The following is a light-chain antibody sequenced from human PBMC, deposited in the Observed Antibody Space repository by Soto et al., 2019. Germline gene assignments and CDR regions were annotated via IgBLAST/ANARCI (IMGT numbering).Light chain of an antibody. CDR1: PSVTNF. J-gene: IGKJ5*01. V-gene: IGKV3-11*01. CDR2: GAF. CDR3: QQRNVWPPVT. Sequence: PGERAPLSCSASPSVTNFLAWYQQKPGQAPRLLIYGAFNRATGIPARFSGSGSGTDFTLTISSLEPEDSAVYYCQQRNVWPPVTFGQGTRLEIK.